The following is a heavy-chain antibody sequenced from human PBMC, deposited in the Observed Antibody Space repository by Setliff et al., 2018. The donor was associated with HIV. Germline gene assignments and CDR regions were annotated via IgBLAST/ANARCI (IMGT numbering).Heavy chain of an antibody. CDR1: GFTFRSYG. Sequence: GGSLRPSCAASGFTFRSYGMHWVRQAPGKGLEWVAVIWVDGTNTYYADSVKGRFIISRDNSKNTLYRQMNSLRAEDTAVYYCARVYTYTYDYWGQGTQVTVSS. J-gene: IGHJ4*02. CDR2: IWVDGTNT. CDR3: ARVYTYTYDY. D-gene: IGHD1-1*01. V-gene: IGHV3-33*01.